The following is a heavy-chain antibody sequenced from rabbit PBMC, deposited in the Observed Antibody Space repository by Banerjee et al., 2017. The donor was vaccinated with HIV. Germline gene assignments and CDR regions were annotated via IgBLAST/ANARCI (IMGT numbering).Heavy chain of an antibody. J-gene: IGHJ4*01. V-gene: IGHV1S45*01. D-gene: IGHD4-1*01. CDR2: INTSSGNT. CDR3: ARDLAGVIGWNFGL. CDR1: GSDISSNA. Sequence: QEQLVESGGGLVQPEGSLTLTCKASGSDISSNAMCWVRQAPGKGLELIACINTSSGNTVYASWAKGRFTISKASWTTVTLQMTSLTAADTATYFCARDLAGVIGWNFGLWGQGTLVTVS.